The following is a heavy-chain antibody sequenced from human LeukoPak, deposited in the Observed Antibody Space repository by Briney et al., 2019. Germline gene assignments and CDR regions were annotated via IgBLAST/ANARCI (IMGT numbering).Heavy chain of an antibody. CDR3: ARQVWGATIRDYYGMDV. V-gene: IGHV5-51*01. D-gene: IGHD5-12*01. Sequence: GESLKISCKGSGYSFTSYWIGWVRQMPGKGLEWMGIIYPGGSDTRYSPSFQGQVTISADKSISTAYLQWSSLKASDTAMYYCARQVWGATIRDYYGMDVWGKGTTVTVSS. J-gene: IGHJ6*04. CDR1: GYSFTSYW. CDR2: IYPGGSDT.